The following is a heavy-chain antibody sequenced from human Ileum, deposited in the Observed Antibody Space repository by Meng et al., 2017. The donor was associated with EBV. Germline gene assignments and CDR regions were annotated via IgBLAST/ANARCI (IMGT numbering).Heavy chain of an antibody. J-gene: IGHJ4*02. Sequence: QFQLWELGAEVQKAGASTKVSCKASCSRFTAFGISWVRHAPGQGPEWMGWITTYHGDTKYAQKFQGRVNMTRETSTNTAYMELTSLRSDDTAVYYCARTYYGSYGFDYWGQGTLVTVSS. CDR3: ARTYYGSYGFDY. D-gene: IGHD3-10*01. V-gene: IGHV1-18*01. CDR1: CSRFTAFG. CDR2: ITTYHGDT.